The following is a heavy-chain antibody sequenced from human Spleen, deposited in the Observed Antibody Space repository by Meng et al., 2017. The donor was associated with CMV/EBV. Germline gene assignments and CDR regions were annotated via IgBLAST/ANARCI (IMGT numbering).Heavy chain of an antibody. CDR3: AKSYGSGKWYFDY. J-gene: IGHJ4*02. V-gene: IGHV3-74*01. Sequence: GGSLRLSCAASGFTFSSHWMHWVRQAPGKGLVWVSRINGDGSRTDYADSVKGRFTISRDNAKNTLHLQMNSLRAEDTAVYFCAKSYGSGKWYFDYWGQGALVTVS. CDR1: GFTFSSHW. D-gene: IGHD3-10*01. CDR2: INGDGSRT.